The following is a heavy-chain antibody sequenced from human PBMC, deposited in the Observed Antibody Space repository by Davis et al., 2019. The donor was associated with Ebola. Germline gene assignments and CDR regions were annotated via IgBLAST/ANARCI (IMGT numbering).Heavy chain of an antibody. CDR2: ISSSSSTI. CDR1: GFTFSSYA. Sequence: GESLKISCAASGFTFSSYAMSWVRQAPGKGLEWVSYISSSSSTIYYADSVKGRFTISRDNAKNSLYLQMNSLRDEDTAVYYCARSPEIAAPAAFDIWGQGTMVTVSS. J-gene: IGHJ3*02. CDR3: ARSPEIAAPAAFDI. D-gene: IGHD6-13*01. V-gene: IGHV3-48*02.